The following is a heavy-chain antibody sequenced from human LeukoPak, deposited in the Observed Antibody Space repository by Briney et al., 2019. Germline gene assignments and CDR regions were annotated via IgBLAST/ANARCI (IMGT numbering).Heavy chain of an antibody. CDR3: ARDRRRELLHAFDI. CDR2: IDYSGST. CDR1: GGTISSYY. Sequence: SETLSLTCTVSGGTISSYYWSWIRQPPGKGLEWIAYIDYSGSTNYNPSLKSRVTISVDASRNQFSLNLSSVTAADAAVYYCARDRRRELLHAFDIWGQGTMVTVSS. D-gene: IGHD1-26*01. V-gene: IGHV4-59*01. J-gene: IGHJ3*02.